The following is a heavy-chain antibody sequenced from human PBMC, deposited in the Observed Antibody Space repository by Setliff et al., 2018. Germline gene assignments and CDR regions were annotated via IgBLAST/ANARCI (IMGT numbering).Heavy chain of an antibody. CDR2: VYSNVGT. Sequence: SETLSLTCTVSGGSINNYYWSWIRQPAGKGLEWIGRVYSNVGTNFNPSLKSRVTMSVDAPKNQISLKLMSVTAADTAVYYCASRNSDGGPEYFQHWGQGALVTVSS. V-gene: IGHV4-4*07. D-gene: IGHD1-26*01. CDR3: ASRNSDGGPEYFQH. CDR1: GGSINNYY. J-gene: IGHJ1*01.